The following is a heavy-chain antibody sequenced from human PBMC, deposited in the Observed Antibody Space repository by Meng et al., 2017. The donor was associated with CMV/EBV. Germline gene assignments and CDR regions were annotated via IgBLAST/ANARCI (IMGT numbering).Heavy chain of an antibody. CDR2: IIPILGIA. CDR3: ALGGMVPAAEYGMDV. J-gene: IGHJ6*02. Sequence: SVKVSCKASGYTFTSYGISWVRQAPGQGLEWMGGIIPILGIANYAQKFQGRVTITADKSTSTAYMELSSPRSEDTAVYYCALGGMVPAAEYGMDVWGQGTTVTVSS. CDR1: GYTFTSYG. D-gene: IGHD2-2*01. V-gene: IGHV1-69*10.